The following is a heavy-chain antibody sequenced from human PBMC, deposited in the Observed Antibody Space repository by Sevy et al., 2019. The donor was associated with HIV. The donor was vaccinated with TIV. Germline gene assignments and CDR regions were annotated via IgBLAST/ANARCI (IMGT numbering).Heavy chain of an antibody. CDR2: IWYDGGSK. CDR1: GFTFSSYG. Sequence: GGSLRLSCAASGFTFSSYGMHWVRQAPGTGLEWVAVIWYDGGSKYYADSVKGRFTISRDNSKNTLFLQMNSLRAEDTDVYYCTGDKLLPVMVTMVRGALSYYFDYWGQGTLVTVSS. J-gene: IGHJ4*02. CDR3: TGDKLLPVMVTMVRGALSYYFDY. V-gene: IGHV3-33*01. D-gene: IGHD3-10*01.